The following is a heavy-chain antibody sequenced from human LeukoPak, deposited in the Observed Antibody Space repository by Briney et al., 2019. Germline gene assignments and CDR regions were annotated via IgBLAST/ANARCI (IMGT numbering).Heavy chain of an antibody. CDR2: INPNSGGT. Sequence: GASVKVSCKASGYTFTGYYMHWVRQAPGQGLEWMGWINPNSGGTNYAQKFQGRVTMTRDTSISTAYVELSRLRYDDTAAYYCARGPLEYCSGGTCYSGRNWFDPWGQGTLVTVSS. V-gene: IGHV1-2*02. D-gene: IGHD2-15*01. CDR1: GYTFTGYY. J-gene: IGHJ5*02. CDR3: ARGPLEYCSGGTCYSGRNWFDP.